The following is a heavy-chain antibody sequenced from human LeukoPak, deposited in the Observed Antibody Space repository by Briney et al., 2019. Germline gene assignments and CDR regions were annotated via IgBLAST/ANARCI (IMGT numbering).Heavy chain of an antibody. Sequence: PGRSLRLSCVASGFTFNSYAIHWVRQAPGKGLEWVALISHDGSKKYYAESVEGRFTISRDNSKNTLNVQMNSLRTEDTAVYYCAREIEVAGNWYCFDYWGQGALVTVSS. CDR3: AREIEVAGNWYCFDY. J-gene: IGHJ4*02. D-gene: IGHD6-19*01. V-gene: IGHV3-30*04. CDR2: ISHDGSKK. CDR1: GFTFNSYA.